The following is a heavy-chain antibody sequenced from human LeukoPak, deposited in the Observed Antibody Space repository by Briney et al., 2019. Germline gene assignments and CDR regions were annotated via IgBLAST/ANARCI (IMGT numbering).Heavy chain of an antibody. J-gene: IGHJ5*02. D-gene: IGHD4-17*01. CDR1: GGTFSSYA. CDR3: ARGDYGALNWFDP. Sequence: GSSVKVSCKASGGTFSSYAISWVRQAPGQGLEWMGWINPNSGGTNYAQKFQGRVTMTRDTSISTAYMELSRLRSDDTAVYYCARGDYGALNWFDPWGQGTLVTVSS. V-gene: IGHV1-2*02. CDR2: INPNSGGT.